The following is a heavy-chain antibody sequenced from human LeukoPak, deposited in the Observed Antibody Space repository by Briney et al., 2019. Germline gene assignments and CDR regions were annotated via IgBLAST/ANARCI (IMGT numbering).Heavy chain of an antibody. CDR3: ARLYRKTYKWNDQPDY. V-gene: IGHV4-34*01. CDR1: GGSFSGYY. J-gene: IGHJ4*02. CDR2: INHSGST. D-gene: IGHD1-20*01. Sequence: SETLSLTCAVYGGSFSGYYWSWIRQPPGKGLEWIGEINHSGSTNYNPSLKSRVTISVDTSKNQFSLKLISVTAADTAVYYCARLYRKTYKWNDQPDYWGQGTLVTVSS.